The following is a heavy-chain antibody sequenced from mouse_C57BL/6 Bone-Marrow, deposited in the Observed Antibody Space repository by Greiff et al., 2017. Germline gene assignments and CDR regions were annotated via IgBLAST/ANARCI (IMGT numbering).Heavy chain of an antibody. V-gene: IGHV5-6*02. CDR2: ISSGGSYT. J-gene: IGHJ2*01. D-gene: IGHD2-14*01. Sequence: EVKLVESGGDLVKPGGSLKLSCAASGFTFSSYGMSWVRQTPDKRLEWVATISSGGSYTYYPDSVKGRFTISRDNAKNTLYLQLSRLKSEDTAMYYCARRGTSRYFDYWGQGTTLTVSS. CDR3: ARRGTSRYFDY. CDR1: GFTFSSYG.